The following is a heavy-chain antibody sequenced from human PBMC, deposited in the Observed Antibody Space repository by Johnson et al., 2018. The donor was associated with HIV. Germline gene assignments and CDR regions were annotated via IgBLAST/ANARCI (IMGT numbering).Heavy chain of an antibody. CDR1: GFTFSSYW. J-gene: IGHJ3*02. CDR3: ARDDGAGIRVKGAFDI. D-gene: IGHD3-10*01. Sequence: VQLVESGGGLVQPGGSLRLSCAASGFTFSSYWMSWVRQAPGKGLEWVANIKQDGSEKYYVDSVKGRFTISRDNSKNTLYLQMNSLRPEDTAVYYCARDDGAGIRVKGAFDIWGQGTMVTVSS. V-gene: IGHV3-7*01. CDR2: IKQDGSEK.